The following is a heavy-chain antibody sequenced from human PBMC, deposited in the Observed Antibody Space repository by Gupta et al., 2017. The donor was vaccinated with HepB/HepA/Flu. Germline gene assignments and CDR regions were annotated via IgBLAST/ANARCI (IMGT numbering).Heavy chain of an antibody. CDR1: GYTFTNDY. CDR2: IYPNNGNT. V-gene: IGHV1-2*02. Sequence: QVRLVQSGAEVKKPGASVKVSCKGSGYTFTNDYFYWVRQAPGQGLECMGWIYPNNGNTQYAQKFQGRVTMTSDTSINTLYMELSRLTSDDTAIYYCARDGHSVMVDFDYWGQGTLVTVSS. D-gene: IGHD5-18*01. J-gene: IGHJ4*02. CDR3: ARDGHSVMVDFDY.